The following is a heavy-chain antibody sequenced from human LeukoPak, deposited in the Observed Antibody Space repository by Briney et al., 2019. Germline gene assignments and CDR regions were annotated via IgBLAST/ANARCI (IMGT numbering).Heavy chain of an antibody. CDR2: INQDGSEK. V-gene: IGHV3-7*05. J-gene: IGHJ4*02. CDR3: ARGPLRTDVY. Sequence: GGSLRLSCAASGFTFSNYWMNWVRQAPGKGLEWVANINQDGSEKYYVDSVKGRFTISRDNAKNSLYLQMSSLRAEDTAVYYCARGPLRTDVYWGQGTLVTVSS. CDR1: GFTFSNYW. D-gene: IGHD2-8*01.